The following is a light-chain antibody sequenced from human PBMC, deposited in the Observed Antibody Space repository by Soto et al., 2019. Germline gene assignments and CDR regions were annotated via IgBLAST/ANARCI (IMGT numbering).Light chain of an antibody. V-gene: IGLV2-14*03. J-gene: IGLJ2*01. Sequence: QSVLTQPASLSGSPGQSITISCTGTSSDIGSYNYISWYQQHPGKAPKLMIFDVSYRPSGISDRFSGSKSGNTASLTISGLQPEDEADYYCISYGASSTLFGGGTKLTVL. CDR2: DVS. CDR1: SSDIGSYNY. CDR3: ISYGASSTL.